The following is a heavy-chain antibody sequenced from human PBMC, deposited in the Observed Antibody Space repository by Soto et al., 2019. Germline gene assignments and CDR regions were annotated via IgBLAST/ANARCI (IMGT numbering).Heavy chain of an antibody. V-gene: IGHV1-3*01. CDR2: INAGNGNT. Sequence: QVQLVQSGAEVKKPGASVKVSCKASGYTFTSYAMHWVRQAPGQRLEWMGWINAGNGNTKYSQKFQGRVTNTRDTSASAAYKKLSSLRAEETAVYYCARSEPYYDSGPDAFDIWGQGTMVTVSS. CDR1: GYTFTSYA. CDR3: ARSEPYYDSGPDAFDI. D-gene: IGHD3-22*01. J-gene: IGHJ3*02.